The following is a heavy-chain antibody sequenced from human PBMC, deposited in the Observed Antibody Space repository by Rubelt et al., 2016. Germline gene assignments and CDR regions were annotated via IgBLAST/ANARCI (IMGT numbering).Heavy chain of an antibody. CDR2: IRYDGSST. J-gene: IGHJ4*02. D-gene: IGHD3-10*01. CDR1: GLSFSRYG. CDR3: ANAWGGPYYPEY. V-gene: IGHV3-30*02. Sequence: VQVLESGGGLVQPGGSLRLSCAASGLSFSRYGMHWVRQAPGKGLAWVTFIRYDGSSTYYADSVKGRFTISRDNTQNTLVLQMDSLRPDDTAVYYCANAWGGPYYPEYWGQGTLVTVSS.